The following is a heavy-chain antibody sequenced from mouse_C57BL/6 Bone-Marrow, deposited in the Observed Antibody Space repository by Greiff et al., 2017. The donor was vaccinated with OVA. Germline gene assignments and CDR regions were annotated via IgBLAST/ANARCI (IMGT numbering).Heavy chain of an antibody. CDR1: GYTFTDHT. V-gene: IGHV1-78*01. Sequence: VQLQESDAELVKPGASVKISCKVSGYTFTDHTIHWMKQRPEQGLEWIGYIYPRDGSTKYNEKFKGKATLTADKSSSTAYMQLNSLTSEDSAVYFCAREDGSRDYAMDYWGQGTSVTVSS. D-gene: IGHD1-1*01. CDR3: AREDGSRDYAMDY. CDR2: IYPRDGST. J-gene: IGHJ4*01.